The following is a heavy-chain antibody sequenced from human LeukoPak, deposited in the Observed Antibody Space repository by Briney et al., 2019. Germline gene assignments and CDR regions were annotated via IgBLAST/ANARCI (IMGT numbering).Heavy chain of an antibody. V-gene: IGHV3-21*01. J-gene: IGHJ4*02. CDR3: ARDWLMSYYDSSGYSDY. CDR1: GFTFSSYS. CDR2: ISSSSSYI. Sequence: GGSLRLSCAASGFTFSSYSMNWVRQAPGKGLEWVSSISSSSSYIYYADSVKGRFTISRDNAKNSLYLQMNSLRAEDTAVYYCARDWLMSYYDSSGYSDYWGQGTLVTVSS. D-gene: IGHD3-22*01.